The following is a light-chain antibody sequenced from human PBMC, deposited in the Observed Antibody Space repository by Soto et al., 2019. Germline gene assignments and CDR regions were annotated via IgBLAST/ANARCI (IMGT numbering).Light chain of an antibody. CDR1: QSISSSY. J-gene: IGKJ1*01. CDR2: GAS. Sequence: EIVLTQSPGTLSLSPGERATLSCRASQSISSSYLAWYQQKPGQAPRALIYGASSRATGIPDRFSGSGSGTAFTLTISRLEPEDFAVYYCQQYGSSSWTLGQGTKVEIK. CDR3: QQYGSSSWT. V-gene: IGKV3-20*01.